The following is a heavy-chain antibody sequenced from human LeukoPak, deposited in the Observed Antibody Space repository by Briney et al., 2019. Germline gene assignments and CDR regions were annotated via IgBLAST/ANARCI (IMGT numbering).Heavy chain of an antibody. CDR3: AKDYLRTGTTSPYFDY. Sequence: GSLRLSCAASRFTFNIYEMNWVRQAPGKGLEWVAFIRYDGSNKYYADSVKGRFTISRDNSKNTLYLQMNSLRAEDTAVYYCAKDYLRTGTTSPYFDYWGQGTLVTVSS. CDR1: RFTFNIYE. CDR2: IRYDGSNK. J-gene: IGHJ4*02. V-gene: IGHV3-30*02. D-gene: IGHD1-1*01.